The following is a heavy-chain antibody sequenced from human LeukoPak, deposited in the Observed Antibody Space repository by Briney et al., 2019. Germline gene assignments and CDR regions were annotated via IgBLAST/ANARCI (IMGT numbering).Heavy chain of an antibody. Sequence: PGGSLRLSCAASGFTFSSYGMHWVRQAPGKGLEWVAFIRYDGSNKYYADSAKGRFTISRDNSKNTLYLQMNSLRAEDAALYYCAKNRVIFNWNYAYYFDYWGQGTLVTVSS. CDR2: IRYDGSNK. V-gene: IGHV3-30*02. J-gene: IGHJ4*02. CDR3: AKNRVIFNWNYAYYFDY. CDR1: GFTFSSYG. D-gene: IGHD1-7*01.